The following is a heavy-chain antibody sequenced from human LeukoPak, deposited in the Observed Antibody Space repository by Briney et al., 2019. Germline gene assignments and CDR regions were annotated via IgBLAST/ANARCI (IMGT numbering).Heavy chain of an antibody. CDR2: MTGSGDRT. J-gene: IGHJ4*02. V-gene: IGHV3-23*01. D-gene: IGHD3-22*01. CDR1: GFTFSGHT. Sequence: GGSLRLSCAASGFTFSGHTMSWVRQAPGRGLEWVSAMTGSGDRTYYADSVKGRFTISRDNSKNTLHLQMNSLRDDDTAVYYCAREVHDSSGYTVDYWGQGTLVTVSS. CDR3: AREVHDSSGYTVDY.